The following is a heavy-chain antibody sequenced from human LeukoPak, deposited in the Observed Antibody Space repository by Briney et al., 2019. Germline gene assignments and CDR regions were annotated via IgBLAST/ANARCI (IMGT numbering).Heavy chain of an antibody. V-gene: IGHV1-69*05. CDR1: GGTFSSYA. J-gene: IGHJ6*03. Sequence: SVKVSCKASGGTFSSYAISRVRQAPGQGLEWMGGVIPIFGTANYAQKFQGRVTITTDESTSTAYMELSSLRSEDTAVYYCAREVVVVPAPHYYMDVWGKGTTVTVSS. CDR3: AREVVVVPAPHYYMDV. CDR2: VIPIFGTA. D-gene: IGHD2-2*01.